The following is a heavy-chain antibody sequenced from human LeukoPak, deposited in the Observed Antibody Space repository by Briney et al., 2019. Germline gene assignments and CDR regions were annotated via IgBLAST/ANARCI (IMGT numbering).Heavy chain of an antibody. J-gene: IGHJ5*02. Sequence: SQTLSLTCAISVDSVSSNSVTWNWIRQSPSRGLEWLGRTYYRSTWYDDYAVSVRGRITVNPDTSKNQFSLHLNSVTPEDTAVYYCARRLTQYDCFDPWGQGILVTVSS. CDR2: TYYRSTWYD. D-gene: IGHD2-2*01. V-gene: IGHV6-1*01. CDR3: ARRLTQYDCFDP. CDR1: VDSVSSNSVT.